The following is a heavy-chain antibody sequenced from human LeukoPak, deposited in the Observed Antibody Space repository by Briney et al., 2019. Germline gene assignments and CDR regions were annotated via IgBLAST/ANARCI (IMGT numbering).Heavy chain of an antibody. J-gene: IGHJ4*02. D-gene: IGHD3-10*01. CDR2: ISWNSGVI. CDR3: AKSPGGSGYFDY. Sequence: GGSLRLSCAASGFTFDDYAIHWVRQGPGKGLEWVSGISWNSGVIGYADSVKGRFTISRDNAKNSLYLQMNGLRAEDTALYYCAKSPGGSGYFDYWGQGTLVTVSS. CDR1: GFTFDDYA. V-gene: IGHV3-9*01.